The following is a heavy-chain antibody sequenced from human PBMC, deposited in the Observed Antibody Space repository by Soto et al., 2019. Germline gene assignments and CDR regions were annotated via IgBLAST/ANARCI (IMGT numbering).Heavy chain of an antibody. CDR1: GYTFTGYY. J-gene: IGHJ4*02. Sequence: ASVKVSCKASGYTFTGYYMHWVRQAPGQGLEWMGWINPKSGGTNYAQKFQGRVTMTRDTSISTAYMELSRLRSDDTAVYYCASQEGVAAAGTVDYWGQGTLVTVSS. D-gene: IGHD6-13*01. CDR3: ASQEGVAAAGTVDY. CDR2: INPKSGGT. V-gene: IGHV1-2*02.